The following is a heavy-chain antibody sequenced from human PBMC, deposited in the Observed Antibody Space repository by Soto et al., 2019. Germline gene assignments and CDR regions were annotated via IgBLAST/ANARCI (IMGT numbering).Heavy chain of an antibody. V-gene: IGHV2-5*02. CDR2: IYWDDDK. J-gene: IGHJ6*03. Sequence: QITLKESGPTLVKPTQTLTLTCTFSGFSLNTSGVGVGWIRQPPGKALEWLALIYWDDDKRYSPSLKSRLTITKVTSKNQVVLTMTNMDPVDTATYYCAHRSGRGDYGYYMDVWGKGTTVTVSS. D-gene: IGHD4-17*01. CDR3: AHRSGRGDYGYYMDV. CDR1: GFSLNTSGVG.